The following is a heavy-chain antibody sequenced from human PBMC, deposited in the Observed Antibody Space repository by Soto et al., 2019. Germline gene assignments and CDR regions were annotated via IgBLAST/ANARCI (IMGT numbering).Heavy chain of an antibody. V-gene: IGHV3-11*06. Sequence: LRLSCVGSGFTFSDYYMSWVRQAPGKGLEWLSYSSNSGTYTKYAGSVKGRFSISRDNAKNSLHLQINSLRGEDTAVYYCARSGDNYNVLDYWGQGTPVTVSS. J-gene: IGHJ4*02. D-gene: IGHD3-10*02. CDR3: ARSGDNYNVLDY. CDR1: GFTFSDYY. CDR2: SSNSGTYT.